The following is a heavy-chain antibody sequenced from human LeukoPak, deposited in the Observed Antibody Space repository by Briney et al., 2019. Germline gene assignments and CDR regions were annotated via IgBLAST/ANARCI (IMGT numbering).Heavy chain of an antibody. Sequence: PSETLSLTCTVSGGSISSNSYYWGWIRQPPGKGLEWIGSIYYSGSPYYNPSLKSRVTISVDTSENQFSLKVISVTAADTAVYYCARWRTARTGFDYWGQGTLVTVSS. CDR3: ARWRTARTGFDY. J-gene: IGHJ4*02. CDR1: GGSISSNSYY. V-gene: IGHV4-39*01. D-gene: IGHD3/OR15-3a*01. CDR2: IYYSGSP.